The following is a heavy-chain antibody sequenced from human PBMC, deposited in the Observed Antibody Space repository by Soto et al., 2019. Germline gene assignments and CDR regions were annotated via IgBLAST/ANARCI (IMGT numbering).Heavy chain of an antibody. Sequence: GGSLRLSCAASGFTFSSYAMSWVRQAPGKGLEWVSAISGSGGSTYYADSVKGRFTISRDNSKNTLYLQMNSLRAEDTAVYYCAKGDDYGDYETTCNVDYWGQGTLVTVSS. CDR2: ISGSGGST. CDR1: GFTFSSYA. D-gene: IGHD4-17*01. CDR3: AKGDDYGDYETTCNVDY. J-gene: IGHJ4*02. V-gene: IGHV3-23*01.